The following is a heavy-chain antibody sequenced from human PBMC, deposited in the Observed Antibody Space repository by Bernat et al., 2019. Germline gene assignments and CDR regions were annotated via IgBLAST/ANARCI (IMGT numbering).Heavy chain of an antibody. D-gene: IGHD3-3*01. J-gene: IGHJ4*02. CDR1: GFTFSSYW. CDR2: ISYDGSNK. V-gene: IGHV3-30*01. CDR3: ARDYTLRFLEWLFRY. Sequence: VQLVESGGGLVQPGGSLRLSCAASGFTFSSYWMSWVRQAPGKGLEWVAVISYDGSNKYYADSVKGRFTISRDNSKNTLYLQMNSLRAEDTAVYYCARDYTLRFLEWLFRYWGQGTLVTVSS.